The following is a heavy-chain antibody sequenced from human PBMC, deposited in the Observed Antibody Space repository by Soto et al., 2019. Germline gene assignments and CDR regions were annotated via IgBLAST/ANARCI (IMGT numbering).Heavy chain of an antibody. CDR3: AREIGLHYYASGSLDY. D-gene: IGHD3-10*01. J-gene: IGHJ4*02. CDR2: IIPILGVA. CDR1: GGTFNTYT. V-gene: IGHV1-69*08. Sequence: QVQVVQSGAEVKKPGSSVKVSCKASGGTFNTYTVSWVRQAPGQGLEWMGRIIPILGVASYAQKFQGRVTITADKSTSTAYMELSSLRSEDTAVYYCAREIGLHYYASGSLDYWGQGTLVTVSS.